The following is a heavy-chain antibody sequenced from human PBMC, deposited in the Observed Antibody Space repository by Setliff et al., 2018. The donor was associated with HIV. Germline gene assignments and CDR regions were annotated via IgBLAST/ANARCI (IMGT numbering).Heavy chain of an antibody. Sequence: SETLSLTCTVSGGSISTSGSYWGWIRQSPGRGLEWIGSIYYSGSTYYNPSLKSRVTISVDTSKDQFSPRLSSVTAADTGVYYCTRAGVYSYYDFDPWGQGALVTVSS. V-gene: IGHV4-39*01. CDR3: TRAGVYSYYDFDP. CDR1: GGSISTSGSY. J-gene: IGHJ5*02. CDR2: IYYSGST. D-gene: IGHD4-4*01.